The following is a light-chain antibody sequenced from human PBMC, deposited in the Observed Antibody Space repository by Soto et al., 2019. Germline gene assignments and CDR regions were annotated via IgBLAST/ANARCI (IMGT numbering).Light chain of an antibody. CDR2: DAS. V-gene: IGKV3-20*01. J-gene: IGKJ3*01. CDR1: QSVSSSS. CDR3: QQYGNSFT. Sequence: EIVLAQSPGTLSLSPGERATLSCRASQSVSSSSLAWYQQKPGQAPRLLIYDASSRATGIPDRFTASGSGTDFTLTISRLEPEDSAMYYCQQYGNSFTFGPGTRVKSK.